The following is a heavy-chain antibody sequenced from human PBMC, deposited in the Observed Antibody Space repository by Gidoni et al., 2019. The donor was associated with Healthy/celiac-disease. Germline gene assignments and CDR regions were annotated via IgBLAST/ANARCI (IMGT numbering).Heavy chain of an antibody. V-gene: IGHV3-73*02. CDR3: TRQSTHDFWSGYYLFDY. J-gene: IGHJ4*02. CDR2: IRSKAKSDAT. CDR1: GFTFSGSA. D-gene: IGHD3-3*01. Sequence: EVQLVESGGGLVQPGGSLKLSCAASGFTFSGSAMHWVRQASGKGLEWVGRIRSKAKSDATAYAASVKGRFTISRDDSKNTAYLQMNSLKTEDTAVYYCTRQSTHDFWSGYYLFDYWGQGTLVTVSS.